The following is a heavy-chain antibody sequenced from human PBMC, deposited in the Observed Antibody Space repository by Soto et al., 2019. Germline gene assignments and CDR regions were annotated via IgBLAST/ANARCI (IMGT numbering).Heavy chain of an antibody. D-gene: IGHD2-15*01. J-gene: IGHJ4*02. CDR3: AGGEMCRNSFDY. V-gene: IGHV3-11*01. Sequence: GGSLRLSCAASGFTFSDYYMSWIRQAPGKGLEWVSYITSDGSPIYYADSVRGRFTISRDSAKNSVSLQMNSLRAGDTAMNYCAGGEMCRNSFDYWGQGTLVTVSS. CDR1: GFTFSDYY. CDR2: ITSDGSPI.